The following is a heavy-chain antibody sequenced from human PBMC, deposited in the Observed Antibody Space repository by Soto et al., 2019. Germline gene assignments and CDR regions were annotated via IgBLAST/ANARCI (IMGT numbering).Heavy chain of an antibody. CDR1: GYTFTISG. CDR2: ISSYNGDT. J-gene: IGHJ6*04. Sequence: ASVKVSCKASGYTFTISGISWVRQAPGQEPEWMGWISSYNGDTNYAQTFQGRVTMTTDTSTSTAYMELRSMRPEDTALYYCAKARLWGGDGYNSYYYTAMDVWGKGTTVIVSS. CDR3: AKARLWGGDGYNSYYYTAMDV. V-gene: IGHV1-18*01. D-gene: IGHD3-16*01.